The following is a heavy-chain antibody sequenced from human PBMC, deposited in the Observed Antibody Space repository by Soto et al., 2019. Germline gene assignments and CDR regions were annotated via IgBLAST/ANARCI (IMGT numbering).Heavy chain of an antibody. CDR2: LNPTGGST. J-gene: IGHJ6*02. D-gene: IGHD2-2*01. Sequence: QVQLVQSGAEVKKPGASVKVSCKASGYPFTSYYMHWLRQAPGQGLEWMGVLNPTGGSTTYAQNFQGRVTMHRDTSTSTVYGEFSSLRSGDTAVYYCARELVVVPTDHSTCYHGMDVWGQWTTVTVSS. CDR1: GYPFTSYY. V-gene: IGHV1-46*01. CDR3: ARELVVVPTDHSTCYHGMDV.